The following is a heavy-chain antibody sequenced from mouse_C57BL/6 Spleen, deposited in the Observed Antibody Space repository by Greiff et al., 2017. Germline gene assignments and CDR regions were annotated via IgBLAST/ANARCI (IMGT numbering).Heavy chain of an antibody. CDR1: SYTFTSYW. D-gene: IGHD2-2*01. Sequence: VHVKQSGTVLARPGASVKMSCKTSSYTFTSYWMHWVKQRPGQGLEWIGAIYPGNSDTSYNQKFKGKAKLTAVTSASTAYMELSSLTNEDSAVYYCSEGYDAWFAYWGQGTLVTVSA. CDR3: SEGYDAWFAY. J-gene: IGHJ3*01. V-gene: IGHV1-5*01. CDR2: IYPGNSDT.